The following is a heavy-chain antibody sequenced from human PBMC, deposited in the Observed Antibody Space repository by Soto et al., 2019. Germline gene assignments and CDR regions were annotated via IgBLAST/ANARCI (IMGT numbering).Heavy chain of an antibody. CDR2: IYHTGST. CDR3: ARATGTLRSRNCDY. J-gene: IGHJ4*02. V-gene: IGHV4-31*03. Sequence: ALSLTCSVSGCSIRTVGHYWTWIRQPPGKGLEWIGSIYHTGSTYYSKSLRSRLTMSVDTSKSQFSLRLSSVTAADTAVYYCARATGTLRSRNCDYWGQGSLVTVSS. D-gene: IGHD1-1*01. CDR1: GCSIRTVGHY.